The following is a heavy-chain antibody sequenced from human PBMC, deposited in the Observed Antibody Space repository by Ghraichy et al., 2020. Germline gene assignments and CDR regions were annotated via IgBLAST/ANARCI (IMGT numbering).Heavy chain of an antibody. V-gene: IGHV3-23*01. J-gene: IGHJ6*02. CDR1: GFTFSTYA. CDR2: ILGTGDRT. Sequence: GGSLRLSCAASGFTFSTYAMSWVRQAPGKGLEWVSVILGTGDRTYYADSVKGRFTISRDNFRNTVYLEMNSLRVEDTAVYYCAKGGYYFGMVVWGQGTTVTVSS. CDR3: AKGGYYFGMVV.